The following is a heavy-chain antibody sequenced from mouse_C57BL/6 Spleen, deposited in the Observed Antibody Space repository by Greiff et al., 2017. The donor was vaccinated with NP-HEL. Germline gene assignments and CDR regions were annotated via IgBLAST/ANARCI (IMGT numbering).Heavy chain of an antibody. CDR1: GFTFSSYT. Sequence: EVQGVESGGGLVKPGGSLKLSCAASGFTFSSYTMSWVRQTPEKRLEWVATISGGGGNTYYPDSVKGRFTISRDNAKNTLYLQMSSLRSEDTALYYCARHRDYGSSPWFAYWGQGTLVTVSA. J-gene: IGHJ3*01. D-gene: IGHD1-1*01. CDR2: ISGGGGNT. V-gene: IGHV5-9*01. CDR3: ARHRDYGSSPWFAY.